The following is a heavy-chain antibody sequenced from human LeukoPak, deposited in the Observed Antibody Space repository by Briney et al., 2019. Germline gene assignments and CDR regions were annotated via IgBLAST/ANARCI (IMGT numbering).Heavy chain of an antibody. CDR1: GGSFSGYY. Sequence: SETLSLTCAVYGGSFSGYYWSWIRQPPGKGLEWIGKINHSGSTNYNPSLKSRVTISVDTSKNQFSLKLSSVTAADTAVYYCAGDSGYPGYWGQGTLVTVSS. J-gene: IGHJ4*02. CDR3: AGDSGYPGY. D-gene: IGHD5-12*01. V-gene: IGHV4-34*01. CDR2: INHSGST.